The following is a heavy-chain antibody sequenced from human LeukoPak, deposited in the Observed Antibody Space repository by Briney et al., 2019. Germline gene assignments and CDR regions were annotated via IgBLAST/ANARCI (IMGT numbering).Heavy chain of an antibody. CDR1: GFTFSDYY. CDR3: ARDHGQWLVPNGWFDP. J-gene: IGHJ5*02. D-gene: IGHD6-19*01. V-gene: IGHV3-11*04. CDR2: ISSSSNTI. Sequence: GGSLRLSCAASGFTFSDYYMSWIRQAPGKGLECVSYISSSSNTIYYADSVKGRFTISRDNAKNSLYLQMNSLRAEDTAVYYCARDHGQWLVPNGWFDPWGQGTLVTVSS.